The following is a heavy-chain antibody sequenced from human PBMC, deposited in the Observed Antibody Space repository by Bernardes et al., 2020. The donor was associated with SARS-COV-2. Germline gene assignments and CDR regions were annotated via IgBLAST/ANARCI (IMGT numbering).Heavy chain of an antibody. Sequence: GGSLRLSCAASGFTFSHYSLNWVRQAPGKGLEWVAVIWYDAENKDYADSVKGRVTISRDNSKNTLSLHMNRLRVEDTAVYYCARDIDLWGRGDTAFEIWGQGTMVTVSS. D-gene: IGHD7-27*01. V-gene: IGHV3-33*01. J-gene: IGHJ3*02. CDR2: IWYDAENK. CDR1: GFTFSHYS. CDR3: ARDIDLWGRGDTAFEI.